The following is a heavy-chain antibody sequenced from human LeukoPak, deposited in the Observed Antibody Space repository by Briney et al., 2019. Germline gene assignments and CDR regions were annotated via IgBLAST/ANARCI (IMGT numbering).Heavy chain of an antibody. CDR3: ARDLRGSGWYYYGMDV. CDR2: IYSGGST. D-gene: IGHD6-19*01. J-gene: IGHJ6*02. CDR1: GFTVSSNY. V-gene: IGHV3-66*01. Sequence: GGSLRLSCAASGFTVSSNYMSWVRQAPGKGLEWVSVIYSGGSTYYADSVKGRFTISRDNSKNTLYLQMNSLRAEDTAVYYCARDLRGSGWYYYGMDVWGQGTTVTVSS.